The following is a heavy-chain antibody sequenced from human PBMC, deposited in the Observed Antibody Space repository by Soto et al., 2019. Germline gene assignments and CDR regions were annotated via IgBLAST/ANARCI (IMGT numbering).Heavy chain of an antibody. CDR2: ISQTGAT. J-gene: IGHJ5*02. V-gene: IGHV4-30-2*01. D-gene: IGHD3-10*01. Sequence: SETLSLTCAVSGGSITSGNSYSWAWILQPPGRGLEWIGSISQTGATSYNPSLKSRISVSLDKSKNQFSLRLSSVTAADMAVYYCARAVSPYFGTWFDPWGQGTLVTVSS. CDR3: ARAVSPYFGTWFDP. CDR1: GGSITSGNSYS.